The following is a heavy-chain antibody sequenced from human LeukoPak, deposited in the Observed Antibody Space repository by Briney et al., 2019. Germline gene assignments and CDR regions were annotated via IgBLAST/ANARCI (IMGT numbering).Heavy chain of an antibody. V-gene: IGHV5-51*01. CDR1: GYSFTNNW. CDR3: ARPSGYSYGYRYAFDI. CDR2: VYPGDSDT. Sequence: GESLKISCKGSGYSFTNNWIGWVRQMPGKGLEWMGIVYPGDSDTRYSPSFQGQVTISADKSISTAYLQWSSLKASDTAMYYCARPSGYSYGYRYAFDIWGQGTMVTVSS. D-gene: IGHD5-18*01. J-gene: IGHJ3*02.